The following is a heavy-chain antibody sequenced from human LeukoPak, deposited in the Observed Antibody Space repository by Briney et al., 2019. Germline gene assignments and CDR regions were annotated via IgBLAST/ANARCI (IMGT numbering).Heavy chain of an antibody. D-gene: IGHD6-13*01. Sequence: GGSLRLSCAASGFTFRSYSMNWVRQAPGKGLEWVGSISSSSSYIYYADSVKGRFTISSDNAKNSLYLQMNRLRAEDAAVYYCARVLSSSSWFRRGAFDYGGRGPLVTVSS. V-gene: IGHV3-21*01. J-gene: IGHJ4*02. CDR2: ISSSSSYI. CDR3: ARVLSSSSWFRRGAFDY. CDR1: GFTFRSYS.